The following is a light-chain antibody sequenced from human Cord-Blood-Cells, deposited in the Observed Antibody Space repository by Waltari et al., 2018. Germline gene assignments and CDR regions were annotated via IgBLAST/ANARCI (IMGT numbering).Light chain of an antibody. V-gene: IGLV2-23*01. CDR2: EDS. Sequence: QSALTQPASVSGSPGQSITISSTGTSSDVGSYNLVSWYQQHPGKAPKLMIYEDSKRPSGVSNRFSGSKSGNTASLTISGLQAEDEADYYCCSYAGSSTLVFGGGTKLTVL. J-gene: IGLJ3*02. CDR3: CSYAGSSTLV. CDR1: SSDVGSYNL.